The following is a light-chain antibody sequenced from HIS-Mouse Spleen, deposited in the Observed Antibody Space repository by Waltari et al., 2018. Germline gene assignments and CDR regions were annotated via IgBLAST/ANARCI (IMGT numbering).Light chain of an antibody. CDR1: ALPKKY. CDR2: EDS. V-gene: IGLV3-10*01. CDR3: YSTDSSGNHRV. J-gene: IGLJ2*01. Sequence: SYELTQPPSVSVSPGQTARITCSGDALPKKYAYWYQQKSGQAPVRVMYEDSKRPSGIPGSFSGSSSGTKATLTISGAQVEEEADYYCYSTDSSGNHRVFGGGTKLTVL.